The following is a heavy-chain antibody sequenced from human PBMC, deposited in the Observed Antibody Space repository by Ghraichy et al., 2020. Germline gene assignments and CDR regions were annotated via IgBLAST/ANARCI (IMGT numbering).Heavy chain of an antibody. V-gene: IGHV1-8*01. J-gene: IGHJ1*01. D-gene: IGHD5-18*01. Sequence: ASVKVSCKASGYTFTGFAINWVRHAPGQGLEWMGWMNPKSGNRGYAQKFQGRISMTRNTSINTAYMELSSLRSDDTAMYYCARLAVGDSYGFGHWGQGTLVNVSS. CDR2: MNPKSGNR. CDR1: GYTFTGFA. CDR3: ARLAVGDSYGFGH.